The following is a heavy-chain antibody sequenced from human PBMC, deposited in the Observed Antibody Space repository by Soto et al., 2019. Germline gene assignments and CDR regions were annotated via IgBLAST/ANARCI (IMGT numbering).Heavy chain of an antibody. D-gene: IGHD1-1*01. V-gene: IGHV3-23*01. Sequence: DVQLLESGGGLVQPGGSLRLTCAASGFTLSNYAMSWVRQAPGKGLEWVSVVSGHSRSIYYADSVRGRFTISRDYSKNTLYLQMNSLRVEDTAVYQCAKTGPWGAHTGGWNDWFDPWGQGTLVSVSS. CDR1: GFTLSNYA. CDR2: VSGHSRSI. J-gene: IGHJ5*02. CDR3: AKTGPWGAHTGGWNDWFDP.